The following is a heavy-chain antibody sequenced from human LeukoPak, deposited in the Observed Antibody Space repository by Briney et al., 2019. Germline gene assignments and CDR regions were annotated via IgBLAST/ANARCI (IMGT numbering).Heavy chain of an antibody. Sequence: PGGSLRLSCAASGFTFSNSAMNWVRRAPGKGLEYVSAISSDGDSTDYASSVRGRFTISRDNSKNTLYLQMGSLRVEDTAVYYCASAMGSGWLSPLDHWGQGMLVTVSS. J-gene: IGHJ4*02. V-gene: IGHV3-64*01. CDR3: ASAMGSGWLSPLDH. CDR2: ISSDGDST. CDR1: GFTFSNSA. D-gene: IGHD6-19*01.